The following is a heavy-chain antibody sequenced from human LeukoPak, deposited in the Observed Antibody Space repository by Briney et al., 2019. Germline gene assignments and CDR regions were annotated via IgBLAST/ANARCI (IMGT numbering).Heavy chain of an antibody. CDR3: ARRGTIFGPESL. Sequence: SETLSLTCTVSGGSISGYYWSWIRQPPGKGLERIGYIYTTGSTDYNPSLRSRVTISVDTSKNQLSLNLSSVTAADTAVYYCARRGTIFGPESLWGRGTLVTVSS. J-gene: IGHJ2*01. CDR1: GGSISGYY. V-gene: IGHV4-4*09. D-gene: IGHD3-3*01. CDR2: IYTTGST.